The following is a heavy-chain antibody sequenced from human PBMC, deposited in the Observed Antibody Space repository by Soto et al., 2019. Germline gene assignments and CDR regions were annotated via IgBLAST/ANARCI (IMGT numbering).Heavy chain of an antibody. J-gene: IGHJ6*02. D-gene: IGHD6-19*01. CDR3: ASRSSGWYALPYYYYGMDV. CDR1: GFTFSSYA. V-gene: IGHV3-30-3*01. Sequence: QVQLVESGGGVVQPGRSLRLSCAASGFTFSSYAMHWVRQAPGKGLEWVAVISYDGSNKYYADSVKGRFTISRDNSKNTLYLQMNSLRGEDTAVYYCASRSSGWYALPYYYYGMDVWGQGTTVTVSS. CDR2: ISYDGSNK.